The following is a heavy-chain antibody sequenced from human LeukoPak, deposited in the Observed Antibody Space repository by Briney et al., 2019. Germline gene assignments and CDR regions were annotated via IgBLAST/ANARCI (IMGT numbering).Heavy chain of an antibody. D-gene: IGHD3-10*01. CDR1: GYSFTSYW. J-gene: IGHJ4*02. V-gene: IGHV5-51*01. CDR3: ARRGGYGSGSYSFDY. CDR2: IYPDDSDT. Sequence: GESLKISCKGSGYSFTSYWIGWVRQMPGKGLEWMGIIYPDDSDTRYSPSFQGQVTISADKSISTAYLQWSSLKASGTAMYYCARRGGYGSGSYSFDYWGQGTLVTVSS.